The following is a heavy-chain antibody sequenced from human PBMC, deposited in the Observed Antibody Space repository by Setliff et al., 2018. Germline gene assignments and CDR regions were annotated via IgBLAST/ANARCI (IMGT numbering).Heavy chain of an antibody. CDR1: GGYIGGTSYY. J-gene: IGHJ5*02. Sequence: SETLSLTCIVSGGYIGGTSYYWAWIRQPPNKGLEWIGSVHNSGSTYDNPSLRARLRMSVDTSKNQFFLNLRSVTAADTAVYYCARHDVSDQAPCVGWFDPWGQGSLVTVSS. CDR2: VHNSGST. V-gene: IGHV4-39*01. D-gene: IGHD3-16*01. CDR3: ARHDVSDQAPCVGWFDP.